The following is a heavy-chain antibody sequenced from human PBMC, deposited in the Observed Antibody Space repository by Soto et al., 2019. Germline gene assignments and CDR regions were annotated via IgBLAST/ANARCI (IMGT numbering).Heavy chain of an antibody. D-gene: IGHD3-10*01. Sequence: QVQLQESGPGLVKPSETLSLTCTVSGGSISSYYWSWIRQPPGKGLEWIGYIYYSGSTNYNPSLKSRVTISVDTSKNQFSLKLSSVTAADTAVYYCARGCSITMVRAYLDWFDPWGQGTLVTVSS. CDR2: IYYSGST. CDR1: GGSISSYY. CDR3: ARGCSITMVRAYLDWFDP. V-gene: IGHV4-59*01. J-gene: IGHJ5*02.